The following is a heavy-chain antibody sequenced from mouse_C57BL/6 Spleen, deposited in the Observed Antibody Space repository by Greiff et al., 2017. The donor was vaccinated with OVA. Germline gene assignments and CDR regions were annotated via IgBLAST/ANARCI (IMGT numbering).Heavy chain of an antibody. Sequence: VKLQESGPELVKPGASVKISCKASGYAFSSSWMNWVKQRPGKGLEWIGRIYPGDGDTNYNGKFKGKATLTADKSSSTAYMQLSILTSEDSAVYFCAYSNPYYYAMDYWGQGTSVTVSS. V-gene: IGHV1-82*01. J-gene: IGHJ4*01. CDR2: IYPGDGDT. CDR1: GYAFSSSW. D-gene: IGHD2-5*01. CDR3: AYSNPYYYAMDY.